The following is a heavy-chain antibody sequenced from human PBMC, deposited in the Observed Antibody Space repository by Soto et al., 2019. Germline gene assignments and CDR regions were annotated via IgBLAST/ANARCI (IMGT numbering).Heavy chain of an antibody. CDR3: TSKVDTAIVTYYYYGMDV. J-gene: IGHJ6*02. V-gene: IGHV3-73*02. Sequence: EVQMLESGGGLVQPGGSLKLSCAASGFTFSGSAMHWVRQASGKGLEWVGRIRSKANSYATAYAASVKGRFTISRDDSKNTAYRQMNSLKTEDTAVYYCTSKVDTAIVTYYYYGMDVWGQGTTVTVSS. CDR1: GFTFSGSA. D-gene: IGHD5-18*01. CDR2: IRSKANSYAT.